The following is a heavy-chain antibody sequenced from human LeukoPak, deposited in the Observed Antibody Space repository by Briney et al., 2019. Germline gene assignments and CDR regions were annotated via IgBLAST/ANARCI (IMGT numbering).Heavy chain of an antibody. CDR1: GFTFSSYW. J-gene: IGHJ4*02. Sequence: GGSLRLSCAASGFTFSSYWMNWVRQAPGKGLVWVSRIASDGSSTTYADSVKGRFTISRDNAKNSLYLQMNSLRAEDTAVYYCARAPPTYYYDSSGYVLGWYFDYWGQGTLVTVSS. D-gene: IGHD3-22*01. CDR2: IASDGSST. CDR3: ARAPPTYYYDSSGYVLGWYFDY. V-gene: IGHV3-74*01.